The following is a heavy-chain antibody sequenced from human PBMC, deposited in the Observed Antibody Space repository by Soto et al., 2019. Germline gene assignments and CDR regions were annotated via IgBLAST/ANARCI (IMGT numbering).Heavy chain of an antibody. Sequence: QVQLVQSGGEVKEPGASVKVSCKASGYRFSRYRINWGRQALGQGLECMRWVSPSDGNTKYAQKFQRRITMTTDTSTKAVYLELFSLTSGDTAVSYSARDLWDANLMIVQRPLDYWGQGTLVSVSS. D-gene: IGHD3-16*01. V-gene: IGHV1-18*01. CDR3: ARDLWDANLMIVQRPLDY. CDR2: VSPSDGNT. CDR1: GYRFSRYR. J-gene: IGHJ4*02.